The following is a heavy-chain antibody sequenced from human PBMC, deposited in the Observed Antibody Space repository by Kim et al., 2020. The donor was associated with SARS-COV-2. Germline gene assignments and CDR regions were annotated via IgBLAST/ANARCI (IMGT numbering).Heavy chain of an antibody. CDR2: IWYDGSNK. Sequence: GGSLRLSCAASGFTFSSYGMHWVRQAPGKGLEWVAVIWYDGSNKYYADSVKGRFTISRDNSKNTLYLQMNSLRAEDTAVYYCARDYYGSARGFDPWGQGTLVTVSS. CDR1: GFTFSSYG. D-gene: IGHD3-10*01. CDR3: ARDYYGSARGFDP. J-gene: IGHJ5*02. V-gene: IGHV3-33*01.